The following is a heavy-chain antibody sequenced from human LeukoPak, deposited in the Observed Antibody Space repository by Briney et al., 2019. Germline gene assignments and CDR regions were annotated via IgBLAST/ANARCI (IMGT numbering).Heavy chain of an antibody. J-gene: IGHJ5*02. D-gene: IGHD2-2*01. CDR2: IWYDGSNK. CDR1: GFTFSSYG. CDR3: AKDRHCSSTSCYQMGWFDP. V-gene: IGHV3-33*06. Sequence: GGSLRLSCAASGFTFSSYGMHWVRQAPGKGLEWVAVIWYDGSNKYYADSVKGRFTISRDNSKNTLYLQMNSPRAEDTAVYCCAKDRHCSSTSCYQMGWFDPWGQGTLVTVSS.